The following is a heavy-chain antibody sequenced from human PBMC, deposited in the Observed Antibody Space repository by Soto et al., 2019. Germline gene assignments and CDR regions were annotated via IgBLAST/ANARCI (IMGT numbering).Heavy chain of an antibody. CDR3: AKAEGSSYGTEYSQH. D-gene: IGHD6-13*01. Sequence: GGSLRLSCAASGFTFSSYGMHWVRQAPGEGLEWVAVISYDGSNKYYADSVKGRFTISRDNSKNTLYLQMNSLRAEDTAVYYCAKAEGSSYGTEYSQHWGQGTQVTVSS. CDR2: ISYDGSNK. CDR1: GFTFSSYG. V-gene: IGHV3-30*18. J-gene: IGHJ1*01.